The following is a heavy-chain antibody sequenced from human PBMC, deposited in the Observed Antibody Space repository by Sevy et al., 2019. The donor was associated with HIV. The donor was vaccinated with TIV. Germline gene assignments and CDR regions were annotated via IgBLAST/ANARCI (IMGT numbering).Heavy chain of an antibody. J-gene: IGHJ6*02. V-gene: IGHV3-30*18. D-gene: IGHD1-26*01. CDR1: GFSFSYYG. CDR2: ISHDGINE. CDR3: ANAYSGSYSHSYLYALDV. Sequence: QLGGSLRLSCIGSGFSFSYYGIHWVRQAPGKGLDWVALISHDGINEYYADSVKGRFTISRDNSKNTVYLEMNSLRNEDTAIYFCANAYSGSYSHSYLYALDVWGQGTTVTVSS.